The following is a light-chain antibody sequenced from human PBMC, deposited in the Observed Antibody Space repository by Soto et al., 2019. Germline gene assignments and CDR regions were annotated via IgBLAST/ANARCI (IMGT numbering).Light chain of an antibody. CDR3: CSFAGSYTLYV. V-gene: IGLV2-11*01. CDR2: DVS. J-gene: IGLJ1*01. CDR1: SSDVGGYSY. Sequence: QSALTQPRSVSRSPGQSVTISCTGTSSDVGGYSYVSWFQQHPGKAPKLMTYDVSKRPSGVPDRFSGSKSGNTASLTISGLQAEDEADYYCCSFAGSYTLYVFGTGTKVTVL.